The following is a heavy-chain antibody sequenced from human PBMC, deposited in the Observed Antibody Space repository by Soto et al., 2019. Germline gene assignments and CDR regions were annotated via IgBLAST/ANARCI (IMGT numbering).Heavy chain of an antibody. Sequence: PGGSLRLSCAASGFTFSSYGMHWVRQAPGKGLEWVAVIWYDGSNKYYADSVKGRFTISRDNSKNTLYLQMNSLRAEDTAVYYCAREAARDSYHYGPLALDYWGKGTLVTVSS. CDR2: IWYDGSNK. V-gene: IGHV3-33*01. D-gene: IGHD5-12*01. CDR1: GFTFSSYG. CDR3: AREAARDSYHYGPLALDY. J-gene: IGHJ4*02.